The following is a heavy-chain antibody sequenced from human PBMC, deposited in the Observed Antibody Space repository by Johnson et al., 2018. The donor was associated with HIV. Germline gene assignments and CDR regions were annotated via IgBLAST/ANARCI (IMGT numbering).Heavy chain of an antibody. V-gene: IGHV3-7*05. J-gene: IGHJ3*02. CDR2: IKQDGSEK. CDR3: ARTSEWATYQDAFDI. D-gene: IGHD1-26*01. Sequence: VQLVESGGGVVQPGRSLRLSCEASGFTFSSYWMSWVRQAPGKGLEWVANIKQDGSEKYYVDSVKGRFTISRDNAKNLLYLQMNSLRAEDTAVFYCARTSEWATYQDAFDIWGQGTMVSVSS. CDR1: GFTFSSYW.